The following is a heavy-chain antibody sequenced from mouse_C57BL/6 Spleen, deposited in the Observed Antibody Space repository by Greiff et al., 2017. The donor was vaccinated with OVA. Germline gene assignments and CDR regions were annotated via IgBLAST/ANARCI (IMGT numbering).Heavy chain of an antibody. CDR2: INPNNGGT. CDR3: ARGSKDAMDY. J-gene: IGHJ4*01. D-gene: IGHD1-3*01. CDR1: GYTFTDYY. Sequence: EVKLQQSGPELVKPGASVKISCKASGYTFTDYYMNWVKQSHGKSLEWIGDINPNNGGTSYNQKFKGKATLTVDKSSSTAYMELRSLTSEDSAVYYCARGSKDAMDYWGQGTSVTVSS. V-gene: IGHV1-26*01.